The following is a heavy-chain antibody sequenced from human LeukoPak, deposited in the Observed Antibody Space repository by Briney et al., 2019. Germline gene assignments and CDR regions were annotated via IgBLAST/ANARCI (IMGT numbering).Heavy chain of an antibody. CDR2: IKSKTDGGTT. CDR1: GFTFSNAW. D-gene: IGHD3-9*01. Sequence: PGEPLRLSCAASGFTFSNAWMSWVRQAPGKGLEWAGRIKSKTDGGTTDYAAPVKGRFTISRDDSKNTLYLQMNSLKTEDTAVYYCTTDPTYYDILTGYYNDAFDIWGQGTMVTVSS. CDR3: TTDPTYYDILTGYYNDAFDI. J-gene: IGHJ3*02. V-gene: IGHV3-15*01.